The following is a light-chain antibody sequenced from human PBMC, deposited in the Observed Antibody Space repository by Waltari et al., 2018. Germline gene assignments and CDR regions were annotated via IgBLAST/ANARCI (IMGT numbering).Light chain of an antibody. CDR3: SSYTTSSSYV. CDR2: DVS. CDR1: SSAVGFYNS. Sequence: QSALTQAASVSGSPGQSITITCTGTSSAVGFYNSLSSYQQHPGKAPKLIIFDVSNRPSGVSDRFSGSKSGNTASLTISGLQAEDDADYYCSSYTTSSSYVFGTGTTVTVL. V-gene: IGLV2-14*03. J-gene: IGLJ1*01.